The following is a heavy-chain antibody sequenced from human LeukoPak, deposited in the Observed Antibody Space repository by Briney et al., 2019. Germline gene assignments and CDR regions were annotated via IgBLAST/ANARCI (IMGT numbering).Heavy chain of an antibody. CDR2: IYGDGSFT. Sequence: QAGGSLRLSCAASGFTFSNFWMHWVRQAPGKGLVWVALIYGDGSFTRYADSVKGRFTISRDNAKNTVYLQMNSLRAEDTAIYYCVRDSRQSTGWHFDYWGQGTLVTVSS. CDR3: VRDSRQSTGWHFDY. J-gene: IGHJ4*02. V-gene: IGHV3-74*01. CDR1: GFTFSNFW. D-gene: IGHD6-19*01.